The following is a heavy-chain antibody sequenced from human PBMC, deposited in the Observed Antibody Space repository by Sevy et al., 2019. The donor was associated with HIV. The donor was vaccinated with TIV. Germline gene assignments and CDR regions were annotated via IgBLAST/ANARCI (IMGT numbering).Heavy chain of an antibody. V-gene: IGHV3-9*01. CDR2: VSWNSGAI. D-gene: IGHD2-2*02. J-gene: IGHJ6*02. Sequence: GGSLRLSCATSGFAFGDYAMHWVREAPGKGLEWVAGVSWNSGAIDYAVSVKGRFTISRDHAKSSLYLQMNSLRAEDTALYYCAKDINRGCDSINCYTYYYYYYGLDAWGQGTTVTVSS. CDR3: AKDINRGCDSINCYTYYYYYYGLDA. CDR1: GFAFGDYA.